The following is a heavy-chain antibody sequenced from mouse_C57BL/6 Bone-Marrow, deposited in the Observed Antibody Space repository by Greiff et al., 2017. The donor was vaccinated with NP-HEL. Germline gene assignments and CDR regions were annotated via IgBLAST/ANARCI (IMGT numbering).Heavy chain of an antibody. CDR1: GFNIKDYY. J-gene: IGHJ2*01. CDR2: IDPEDGDT. D-gene: IGHD1-1*01. CDR3: TTDYGSPSDY. V-gene: IGHV14-1*01. Sequence: VQLQQSGAELVRPGASVKLSCTASGFNIKDYYMHWVKQRPEQGLEWIGRIDPEDGDTEYAPKFQGKATMTADPSSNTAYLQLSSLTSEDTAVYYCTTDYGSPSDYWGQGTTLTVSS.